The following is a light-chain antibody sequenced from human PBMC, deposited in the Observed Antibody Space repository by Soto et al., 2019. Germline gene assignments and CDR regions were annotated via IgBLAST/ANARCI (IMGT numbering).Light chain of an antibody. J-gene: IGKJ5*01. CDR3: QQYYSYPIT. CDR1: QTISSW. Sequence: DIQMPQSPSTLSGSVGDRVTITCRASQTISSWLAWYQQKPGKAPKLLIYKASTLKSGVPSRFSGSGSGTDFTLTISCLQSEDFATYYCQQYYSYPITFGQGTRLEIK. CDR2: KAS. V-gene: IGKV1-5*03.